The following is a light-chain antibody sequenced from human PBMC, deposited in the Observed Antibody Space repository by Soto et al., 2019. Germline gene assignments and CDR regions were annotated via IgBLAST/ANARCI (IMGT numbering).Light chain of an antibody. CDR3: SSYAASNNLGV. CDR1: SSDFGGYNY. CDR2: EVS. V-gene: IGLV2-8*01. Sequence: SVLTQPPSASGSPGQSVTISCIGTSSDFGGYNYVSWYQQHPGKAPKLMIYEVSKRPSGVPDRFSGSKSGNTASLTVSGLQAEDEADYYCSSYAASNNLGVFGGGTKVTVL. J-gene: IGLJ2*01.